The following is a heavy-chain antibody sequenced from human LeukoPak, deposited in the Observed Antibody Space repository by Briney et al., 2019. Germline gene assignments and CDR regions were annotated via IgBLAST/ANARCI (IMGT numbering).Heavy chain of an antibody. V-gene: IGHV3-23*01. CDR2: ISGSGDTT. J-gene: IGHJ5*02. CDR1: GFTFSTYG. CDR3: ARGPPLFDP. Sequence: GGSLRLSCGASGFTFSTYGMTWVRQAPGKGPEWVSGISGSGDTTKYADSVKGRFTIFRDNAKNSLYLQMNSLRAEDTGVYYCARGPPLFDPWGQGTLVAVSS.